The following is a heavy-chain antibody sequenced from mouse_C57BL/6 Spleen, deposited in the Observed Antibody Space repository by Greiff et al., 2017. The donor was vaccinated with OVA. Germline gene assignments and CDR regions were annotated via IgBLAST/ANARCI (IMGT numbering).Heavy chain of an antibody. CDR2: IYPSDSET. V-gene: IGHV1-61*01. D-gene: IGHD6-1*01. Sequence: QVQLKQPGAELVRPGSSVKLSCKASGYTFTSYWMDWVKQRPGQGLEWIGNIYPSDSETHYNQKFKDKATLTVDKSSSTAYMQLSSLTSEDSAVYYCARGNPYYFDYWGQGTTLTVSS. CDR3: ARGNPYYFDY. CDR1: GYTFTSYW. J-gene: IGHJ2*01.